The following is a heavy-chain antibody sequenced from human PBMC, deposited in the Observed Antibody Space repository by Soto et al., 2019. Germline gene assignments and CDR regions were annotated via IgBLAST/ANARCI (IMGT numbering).Heavy chain of an antibody. CDR1: GCSFTSYW. CDR3: ARRDSYGYYFDY. D-gene: IGHD3-16*01. Sequence: GESLKISCKGSGCSFTSYWIGWVRQMPGKGLEWMGIIYPGDSDTRYSPSFQGQATFSADRSISTAYLQWSSLKASDTAMYYCARRDSYGYYFDYWGQGTLVTVSS. V-gene: IGHV5-51*01. CDR2: IYPGDSDT. J-gene: IGHJ4*02.